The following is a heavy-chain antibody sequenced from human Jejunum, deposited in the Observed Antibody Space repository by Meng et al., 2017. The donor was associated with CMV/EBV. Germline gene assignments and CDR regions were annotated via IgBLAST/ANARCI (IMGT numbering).Heavy chain of an antibody. D-gene: IGHD2-15*01. CDR2: ITTTGSYS. V-gene: IGHV3-23*01. CDR3: ARPTGSGSLTWFDP. Sequence: GFLFGASDLRCVRQAPGKGLEWVSPITTTGSYSYYADSVKGRFTMSRDNSKNTLYLQMHSLRGEDTALYYCARPTGSGSLTWFDPWGQGTLVTVSS. CDR1: GFLFGASD. J-gene: IGHJ5*02.